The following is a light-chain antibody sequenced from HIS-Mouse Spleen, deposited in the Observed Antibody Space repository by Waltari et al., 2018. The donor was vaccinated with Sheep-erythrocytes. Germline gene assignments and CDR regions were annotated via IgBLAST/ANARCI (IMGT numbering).Light chain of an antibody. Sequence: QSALTQPASVSGSPGQSITISCTGTSSDVGSYNLVSWYQQHPGKAPKLMIYEGSKRPSGVFNRFSGSKSGNTASLTISEDEADYYCCSYAGSSTPWVFGGGTKLTVL. CDR2: EGS. V-gene: IGLV2-23*01. J-gene: IGLJ3*02. CDR1: SSDVGSYNL. CDR3: CSYAGSSTPWV.